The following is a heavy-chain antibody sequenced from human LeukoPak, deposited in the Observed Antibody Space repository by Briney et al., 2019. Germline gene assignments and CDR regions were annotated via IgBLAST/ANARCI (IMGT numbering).Heavy chain of an antibody. Sequence: NASETLSLTCTVSDGSISSHYWSWIRQPPGKGLEWLGYIYYSGSTNYNPSLKSRVTISVDTSKNQFSLKLSSVTAADTAVYYCARAQGYYYYMDVWGKGTTVTVSS. J-gene: IGHJ6*03. V-gene: IGHV4-59*11. CDR3: ARAQGYYYYMDV. CDR2: IYYSGST. CDR1: DGSISSHY.